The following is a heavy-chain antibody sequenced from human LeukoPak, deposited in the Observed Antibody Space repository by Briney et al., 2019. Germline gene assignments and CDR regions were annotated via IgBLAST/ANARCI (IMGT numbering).Heavy chain of an antibody. CDR1: GYTFTGYY. D-gene: IGHD3-10*01. CDR3: ARDRDGAGSYGYWFDA. Sequence: ASVKVSCKASGYTFTGYYMHWVRQAPGQGLEWMGWINPNSGGTNNAQKFQGRVTMTRDTSISTPYMELSRLRSDDTAVYYCARDRDGAGSYGYWFDAWGQGTLVTVSS. CDR2: INPNSGGT. V-gene: IGHV1-2*02. J-gene: IGHJ5*02.